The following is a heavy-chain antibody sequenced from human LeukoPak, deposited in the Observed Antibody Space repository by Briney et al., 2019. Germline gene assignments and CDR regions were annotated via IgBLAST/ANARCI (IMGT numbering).Heavy chain of an antibody. CDR2: INHSGST. D-gene: IGHD3-16*01. V-gene: IGHV4-39*07. CDR1: GGSVSSGTYY. CDR3: ALGYYFDY. J-gene: IGHJ4*02. Sequence: PSETLSLTCTVSGGSVSSGTYYWSWIRQPPGKGLEWIGEINHSGSTNYNPSLKSRVTISVDTSKNQFSLKLSSVTAADTAVYYCALGYYFDYWGQGTLVTVSS.